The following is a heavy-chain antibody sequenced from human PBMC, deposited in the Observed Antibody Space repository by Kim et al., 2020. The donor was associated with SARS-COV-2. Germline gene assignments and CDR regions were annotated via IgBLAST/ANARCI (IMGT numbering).Heavy chain of an antibody. CDR3: VKDHQDYYDSSGYYDY. V-gene: IGHV3-64D*06. J-gene: IGHJ4*02. D-gene: IGHD3-22*01. CDR1: GFTFSSYA. Sequence: GGSLRLSCSASGFTFSSYAMHWVRQAPGKGLEYVSAISSNGGSTYYADSVKGRFTISRDNSKNTLYLQMSSLRAEDTAVYYCVKDHQDYYDSSGYYDYWGQGTLVTVSS. CDR2: ISSNGGST.